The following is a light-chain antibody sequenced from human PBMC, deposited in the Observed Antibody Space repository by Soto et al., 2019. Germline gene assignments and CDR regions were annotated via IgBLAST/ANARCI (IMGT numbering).Light chain of an antibody. CDR2: DAS. J-gene: IGKJ4*01. CDR1: QSVSSY. V-gene: IGKV3-11*01. CDR3: QQRSNWILS. Sequence: EIVLTQSPDTLSLSPGERATLSCRASQSVSSYLAWYQQKPGQAPRLLIYDASNRATGIPARFSGSGSGTDFTLTISSLEPEDFAVYYCQQRSNWILSFGGGTKVDTK.